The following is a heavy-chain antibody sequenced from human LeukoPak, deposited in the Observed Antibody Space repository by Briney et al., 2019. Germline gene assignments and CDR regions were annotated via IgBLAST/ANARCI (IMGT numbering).Heavy chain of an antibody. V-gene: IGHV3-7*04. CDR2: IKQDGSEK. J-gene: IGHJ4*02. D-gene: IGHD3-10*01. CDR3: ASDREYYYGSGSFNY. CDR1: GFTFSSYW. Sequence: GGSLRLSCAASGFTFSSYWMTWVRQAPGKGLEWVANIKQDGSEKYYVDSVKGRFTISRDNAKNSLYLQMNSLRAEDTAVYYCASDREYYYGSGSFNYWGQGTLVTVSS.